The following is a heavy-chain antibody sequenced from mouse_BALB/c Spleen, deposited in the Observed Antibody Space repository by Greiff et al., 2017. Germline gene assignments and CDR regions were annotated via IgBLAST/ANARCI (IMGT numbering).Heavy chain of an antibody. J-gene: IGHJ3*01. Sequence: QVQLKESGPELVRPGVSVKISCKGSSYTFTDYAMHWVKQSHAKSLEWIGVISTYYGNTNYNQKFKGKATMTVDKSSSTAYMELARLTSEDSAVYYCARDDDYEGFAYWGQGTLVTVSA. CDR3: ARDDDYEGFAY. CDR2: ISTYYGNT. V-gene: IGHV1-67*01. D-gene: IGHD2-4*01. CDR1: SYTFTDYA.